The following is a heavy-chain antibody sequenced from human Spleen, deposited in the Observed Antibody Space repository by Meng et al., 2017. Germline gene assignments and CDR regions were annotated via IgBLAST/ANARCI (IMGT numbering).Heavy chain of an antibody. CDR2: IGHSGFT. D-gene: IGHD2-21*02. Sequence: QPQLQESGPGLVKPSEALSLTCSVPGCSISTSGYYWGWIRQPPGKGLEWIGSIGHSGFTYYTPSLKSRVTVSIDTSRNQFSLWLTSVTAADTAVYYCARDLSAYCGGDCYGWFDPWGQGTLVTISS. CDR3: ARDLSAYCGGDCYGWFDP. V-gene: IGHV4-39*02. CDR1: GCSISTSGYY. J-gene: IGHJ5*02.